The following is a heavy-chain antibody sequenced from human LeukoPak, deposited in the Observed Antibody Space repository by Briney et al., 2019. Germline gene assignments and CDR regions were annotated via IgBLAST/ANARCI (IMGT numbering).Heavy chain of an antibody. J-gene: IGHJ4*02. CDR3: VRLSGYFESTTPATGPKFDF. V-gene: IGHV5-51*01. D-gene: IGHD3-9*01. CDR1: GYNSINHW. Sequence: GESLKISCNGFGYNSINHWIGWVRQMPGRGLEWMGIVYPRDSGTRYSPSFQGQVTISVDKSINTAYLHWSSLEASDSAIYYCVRLSGYFESTTPATGPKFDFWGQGTLVTVSS. CDR2: VYPRDSGT.